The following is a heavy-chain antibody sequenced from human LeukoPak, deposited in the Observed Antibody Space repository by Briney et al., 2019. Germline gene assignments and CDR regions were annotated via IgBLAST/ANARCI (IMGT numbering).Heavy chain of an antibody. D-gene: IGHD4-11*01. CDR3: ARDEDYRSFDY. Sequence: EASVKVSCKASGGTFISYAISWVRQAPGQGLEWMGRIIPIFGTANYAQKFQGRVTNTTDESTSTAYMELSSLRSEDTAVYYCARDEDYRSFDYWGQGTLVTVSS. CDR1: GGTFISYA. V-gene: IGHV1-69*05. CDR2: IIPIFGTA. J-gene: IGHJ4*02.